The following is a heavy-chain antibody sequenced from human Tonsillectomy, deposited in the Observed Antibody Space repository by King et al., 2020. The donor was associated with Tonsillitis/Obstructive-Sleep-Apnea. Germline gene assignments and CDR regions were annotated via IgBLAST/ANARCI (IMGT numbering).Heavy chain of an antibody. J-gene: IGHJ4*02. Sequence: VQLVESGGGLVQPGGYLRLSCAASRFTFSSYAMSWVRQAPGKGLEWVSAIGGSGGSTYYADSVEGRFTISRDNYKNTLFLQMNSLRAEDTAVYYCAKDPYDCVDYWGQGTLVTVSS. CDR3: AKDPYDCVDY. CDR2: IGGSGGST. D-gene: IGHD2-21*02. V-gene: IGHV3-23*04. CDR1: RFTFSSYA.